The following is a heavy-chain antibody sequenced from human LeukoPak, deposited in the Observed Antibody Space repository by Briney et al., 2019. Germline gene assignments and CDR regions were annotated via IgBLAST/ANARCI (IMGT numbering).Heavy chain of an antibody. J-gene: IGHJ6*02. CDR2: ISGSSSYI. D-gene: IGHD6-19*01. V-gene: IGHV3-21*01. CDR1: GFTFSSYT. Sequence: TGGSLRLSCAASGFTFSSYTMNWVRQAPGKGLEWVSSISGSSSYIYYADSVKGRFTISRDNAKNSLYLQMNSLRAEDTAMYYCARGIAVAGLFYSVTDVWGQGTTVTVSS. CDR3: ARGIAVAGLFYSVTDV.